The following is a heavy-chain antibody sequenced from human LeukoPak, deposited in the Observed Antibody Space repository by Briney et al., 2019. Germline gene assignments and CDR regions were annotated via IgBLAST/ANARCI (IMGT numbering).Heavy chain of an antibody. V-gene: IGHV3-21*05. Sequence: GGSLRLSCAASGFTFSSYSMNWVRQAPGKGLEWISYISTNSIYTNYADSVKGRFTISRDNAKNSLYLQMNGLRVEDTAVYYCARDFSGYQHQDYWGQGTLVTVSS. CDR1: GFTFSSYS. D-gene: IGHD3-9*01. CDR2: ISTNSIYT. J-gene: IGHJ4*02. CDR3: ARDFSGYQHQDY.